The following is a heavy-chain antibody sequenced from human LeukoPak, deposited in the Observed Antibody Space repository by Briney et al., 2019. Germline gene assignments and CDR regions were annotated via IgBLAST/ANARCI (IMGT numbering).Heavy chain of an antibody. D-gene: IGHD1-26*01. CDR3: AKDMRAKRRWELEGGVDPPAQLPT. CDR1: GFTFDDYA. Sequence: GGSLRLSCAASGFTFDDYAMHWVRQAPGKGLEWVSGISWNSGSIDYADSVKGRFTISRDNAMNSLYLQMNSLRAEDTALYYWAKDMRAKRRWELEGGVDPPAQLPTWGQGTLVTVAS. CDR2: ISWNSGSI. V-gene: IGHV3-9*01. J-gene: IGHJ4*02.